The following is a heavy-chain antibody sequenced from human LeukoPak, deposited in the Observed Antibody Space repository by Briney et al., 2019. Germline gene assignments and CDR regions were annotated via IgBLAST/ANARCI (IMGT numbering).Heavy chain of an antibody. CDR2: ISGSGGST. Sequence: GGSLRLSCAASGFTFSSHAMSWVRQAPGKGLEWVSGISGSGGSTYYADSVKGRFTISRDNAKNTLYLQMNSLTAEDTAIYYCARDDSSARANYWGQGTLVTVSS. J-gene: IGHJ4*02. CDR3: ARDDSSARANY. V-gene: IGHV3-23*01. CDR1: GFTFSSHA. D-gene: IGHD3-22*01.